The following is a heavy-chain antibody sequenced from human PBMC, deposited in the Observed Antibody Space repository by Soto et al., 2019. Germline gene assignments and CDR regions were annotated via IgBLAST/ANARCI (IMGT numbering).Heavy chain of an antibody. D-gene: IGHD3-22*01. Sequence: PAATPSLTCTDPGSSISTYSWRWVRQPPGKGLQWVEYVSYCGRTHYNPFPTSPFTSSQATSKYHLSLKLSSVTASDTPGDYCARAPSLNYYDSSGYWASAPYYLDYWGQGTVVTVSS. J-gene: IGHJ4*02. CDR1: GSSISTYS. CDR3: ARAPSLNYYDSSGYWASAPYYLDY. CDR2: VSYCGRT. V-gene: IGHV4-59*13.